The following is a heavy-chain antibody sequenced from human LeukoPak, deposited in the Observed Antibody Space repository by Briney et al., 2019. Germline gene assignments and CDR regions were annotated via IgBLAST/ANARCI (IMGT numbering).Heavy chain of an antibody. V-gene: IGHV3-23*01. CDR1: GFTFSDYG. CDR3: ARDHYDSSGYSDY. CDR2: VTTSGVST. J-gene: IGHJ4*02. Sequence: GGSLRLSCSASGFTFSDYGMSWVRQAPGKGLEWISGVTTSGVSTYYADSVKGRFTISRDNSKNTLYLQMTGLRADDTAVYYCARDHYDSSGYSDYWGQGTLVTVSS. D-gene: IGHD3-22*01.